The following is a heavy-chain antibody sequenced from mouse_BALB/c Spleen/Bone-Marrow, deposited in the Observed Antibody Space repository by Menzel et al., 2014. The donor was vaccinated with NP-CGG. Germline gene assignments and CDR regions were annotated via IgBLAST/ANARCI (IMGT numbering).Heavy chain of an antibody. Sequence: EVQLQESGGGLVQPGGSLKLSCAASGFDFSRYWMSWVRQAPGKGLEWIGEINPDSSTINYTPSLKDEFIISRGNAKNTLYLQMSKVRSEDTALYYCARRGDGYYWFAYWGQGTLVTVSA. D-gene: IGHD2-3*01. CDR1: GFDFSRYW. J-gene: IGHJ3*01. CDR3: ARRGDGYYWFAY. V-gene: IGHV4-1*02. CDR2: INPDSSTI.